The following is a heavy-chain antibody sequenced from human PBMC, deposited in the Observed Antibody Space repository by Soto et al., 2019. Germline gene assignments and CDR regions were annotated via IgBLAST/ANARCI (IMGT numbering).Heavy chain of an antibody. J-gene: IGHJ4*02. CDR1: GYTFTYYW. CDR3: ARPRYSSAWYDFDQ. V-gene: IGHV5-51*01. CDR2: VHPGDSET. Sequence: EVQLMQSGAEMKKAGEPLKISCKGSGYTFTYYWIGWVRQKPGKGLEWMGIVHPGDSETRYSPSFLGQVTISADKSTNTAYLQWSSLQASDSALYFCARPRYSSAWYDFDQWGQGTQVTVSP. D-gene: IGHD6-19*01.